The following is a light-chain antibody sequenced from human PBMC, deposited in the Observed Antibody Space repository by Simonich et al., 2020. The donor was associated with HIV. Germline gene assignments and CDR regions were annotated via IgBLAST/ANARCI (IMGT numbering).Light chain of an antibody. J-gene: IGLJ3*02. Sequence: QSALTQPASVSGSPGQSITISCTGTSSDIGGDKYFSWYQQHPGKAPKLMIYDVTTRPSGVSNRFSGSKSGNTASLTISGLQAEDEADYYCSSYTSSSTWVFGGGTKLTVL. V-gene: IGLV2-14*01. CDR3: SSYTSSSTWV. CDR1: SSDIGGDKY. CDR2: DVT.